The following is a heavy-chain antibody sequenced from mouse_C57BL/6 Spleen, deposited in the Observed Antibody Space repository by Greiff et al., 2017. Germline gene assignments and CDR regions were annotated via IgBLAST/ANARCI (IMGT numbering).Heavy chain of an antibody. Sequence: QVQLKQPGAELVKPGASVKLSCKASGYTFTSYWMHWVKQRPGQGLEWIGMIHPNSGSTNYNEKFKSKATLTVDKSSSTAYMQLSSLTSEDSAVYYCARDYSNYLAYWGQGTLVTVSA. CDR2: IHPNSGST. CDR3: ARDYSNYLAY. J-gene: IGHJ3*01. V-gene: IGHV1-64*01. D-gene: IGHD2-5*01. CDR1: GYTFTSYW.